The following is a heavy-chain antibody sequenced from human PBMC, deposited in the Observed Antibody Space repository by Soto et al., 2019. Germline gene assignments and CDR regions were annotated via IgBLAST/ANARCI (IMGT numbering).Heavy chain of an antibody. CDR1: GYTFTNYG. J-gene: IGHJ3*01. CDR3: ARDLLGTEPESAFDF. Sequence: GASVKVSCKASGYTFTNYGISWVRQAPGQGPEWMGWIGAYNGNTNYAQKLQGRVTMTTDTSTSTAYMELRSLRSDDTAMYYCARDLLGTEPESAFDFWGQGTMVTVSS. D-gene: IGHD3-16*01. CDR2: IGAYNGNT. V-gene: IGHV1-18*01.